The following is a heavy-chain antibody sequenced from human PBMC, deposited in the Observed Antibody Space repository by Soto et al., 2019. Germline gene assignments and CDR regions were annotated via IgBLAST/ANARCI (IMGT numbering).Heavy chain of an antibody. J-gene: IGHJ4*02. D-gene: IGHD3-10*01. V-gene: IGHV3-9*01. CDR1: GFIFDDYA. Sequence: GGSLRLSCAASGFIFDDYAMHWVRQAPGKGLEWVSGISWNSGYLGYADSVKGRFTISRDNAKNSLHLHMNSLRAEDTALYYCAKAPTGGSGSPPDYWGQGTLVTVSS. CDR2: ISWNSGYL. CDR3: AKAPTGGSGSPPDY.